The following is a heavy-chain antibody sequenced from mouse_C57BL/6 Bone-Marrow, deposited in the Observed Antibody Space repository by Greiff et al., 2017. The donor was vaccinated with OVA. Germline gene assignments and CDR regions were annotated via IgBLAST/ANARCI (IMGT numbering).Heavy chain of an antibody. CDR2: IYPGGGYT. D-gene: IGHD2-4*01. CDR1: GYTFTNYW. CDR3: ARRRDYGDFDY. Sequence: QVHVKQSGAELVRPGTSVKMSCKASGYTFTNYWIGWAKQRPGHGLEWIGDIYPGGGYTNYNEKFKGKATLTADKSSSTAYMQFSSLTSEDSAIYYCARRRDYGDFDYWGQGTTLTVSS. J-gene: IGHJ2*01. V-gene: IGHV1-63*01.